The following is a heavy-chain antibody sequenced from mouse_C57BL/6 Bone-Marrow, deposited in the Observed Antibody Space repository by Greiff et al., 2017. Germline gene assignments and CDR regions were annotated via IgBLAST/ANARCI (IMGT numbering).Heavy chain of an antibody. CDR1: GYTFTSYW. V-gene: IGHV1-69*01. Sequence: QVQLQQPGAELVMPGASVKLSCKASGYTFTSYWMHWVKQRPGQGLEWIGEIDPADSYTNYNQKFKGKSTLTVDKSSSTAYMQLSSLTSEDSAVYYCARDYPKAMDYWGQGTSVTVSS. J-gene: IGHJ4*01. CDR2: IDPADSYT. D-gene: IGHD2-4*01. CDR3: ARDYPKAMDY.